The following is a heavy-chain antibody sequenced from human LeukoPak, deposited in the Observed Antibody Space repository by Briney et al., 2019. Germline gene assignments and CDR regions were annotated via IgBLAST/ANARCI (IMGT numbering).Heavy chain of an antibody. V-gene: IGHV3-13*01. Sequence: AGSLRLSCAASGFTFSSYDMHWVRQATGKGLEWVSAIGTAGDTYYPGSVKGRFTISRENAKNSLYLQLNSLRAGDTAVYYCARALRYDSSGPTDAFDIWGQGTMVTVSS. CDR2: IGTAGDT. CDR1: GFTFSSYD. D-gene: IGHD3-22*01. CDR3: ARALRYDSSGPTDAFDI. J-gene: IGHJ3*02.